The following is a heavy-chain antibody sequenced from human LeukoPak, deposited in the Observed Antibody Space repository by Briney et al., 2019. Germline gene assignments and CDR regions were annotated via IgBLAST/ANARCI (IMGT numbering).Heavy chain of an antibody. CDR3: AADPEYTSGA. J-gene: IGHJ5*02. Sequence: PGGFLRLSCAASGFTFSSYWMSWVRQAPGKGREWVANIKQDGSETYYVDSVKGRFTISRDNAKNSLFLQMNSLRAEDTAVYYCAADPEYTSGAWGQGTLVTVSS. D-gene: IGHD6-19*01. V-gene: IGHV3-7*05. CDR2: IKQDGSET. CDR1: GFTFSSYW.